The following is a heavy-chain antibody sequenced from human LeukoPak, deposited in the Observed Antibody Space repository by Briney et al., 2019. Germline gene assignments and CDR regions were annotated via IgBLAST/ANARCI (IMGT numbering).Heavy chain of an antibody. CDR3: VKKGQADDDGKPD. CDR1: GFTFDDYA. V-gene: IGHV3-23*01. Sequence: GRSLRLSCAASGFTFDDYAMHWVRQAPGKGLEWVSTISRGVGSTYYADSVKGRFTISRDNSKNTLYLQMNNLRADDTAVYYCVKKGQADDDGKPDWGQGTLVTVSS. J-gene: IGHJ4*02. D-gene: IGHD1-1*01. CDR2: ISRGVGST.